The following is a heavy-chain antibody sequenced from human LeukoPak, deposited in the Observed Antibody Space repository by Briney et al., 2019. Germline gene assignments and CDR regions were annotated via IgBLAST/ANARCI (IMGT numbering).Heavy chain of an antibody. V-gene: IGHV3-43*02. CDR2: ISGDGGST. CDR3: AKAWFGERSGGGFDY. Sequence: PGGSLRLSCAASGFTFDDYDIHWVRQAPGKGLEWVSLISGDGGSTYYADSVKGRFTISRDNSKSSLYLQMNSLRTEDTALYYCAKAWFGERSGGGFDYWGQGTLVTVSS. J-gene: IGHJ4*02. D-gene: IGHD3-10*01. CDR1: GFTFDDYD.